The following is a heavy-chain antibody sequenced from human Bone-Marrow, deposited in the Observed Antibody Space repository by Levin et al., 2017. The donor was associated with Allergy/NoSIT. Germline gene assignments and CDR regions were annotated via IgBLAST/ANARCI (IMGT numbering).Heavy chain of an antibody. CDR2: IFPGDSDT. V-gene: IGHV5-51*01. Sequence: GESLKISCKGSGYRFSDYWIGWVRQMPGKGLEWMGIIFPGDSDTTYSPSFQGHVTISADKSISTAYLQWSSLKASDTAIYYCARREVGADEANAFDIWGQGTMVTISS. CDR3: ARREVGADEANAFDI. D-gene: IGHD1-26*01. CDR1: GYRFSDYW. J-gene: IGHJ3*02.